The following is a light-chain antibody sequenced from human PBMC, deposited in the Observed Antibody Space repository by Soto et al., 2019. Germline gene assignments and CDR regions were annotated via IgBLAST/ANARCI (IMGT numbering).Light chain of an antibody. CDR2: DAS. Sequence: EIVLTQSPGTLSLSPGERATLSCRASQSVTNNYVAWYQQKPGQAPRLLIHDASSRATGIPGRFSGGGSGTDFTLIISRLEPEVFAVYFCQQTAHSPLTFGQGTRVDIK. CDR1: QSVTNNY. V-gene: IGKV3-20*01. CDR3: QQTAHSPLT. J-gene: IGKJ1*01.